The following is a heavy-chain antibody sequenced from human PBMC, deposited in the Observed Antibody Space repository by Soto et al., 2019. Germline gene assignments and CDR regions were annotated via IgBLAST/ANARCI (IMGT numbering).Heavy chain of an antibody. D-gene: IGHD2-2*01. CDR1: GYTFTSYG. Sequence: QVQLVQSGAEVKKPGASVKVSCKASGYTFTSYGISWVRQAPGQGLEWMGWISAYNGNTNYAQKLKGRVTMPTDTSTSTAYMELRSLRTDDTAVYYCAREGYGISTSCRHYDYYGMDVWGHGTTVTVSS. CDR2: ISAYNGNT. CDR3: AREGYGISTSCRHYDYYGMDV. J-gene: IGHJ6*02. V-gene: IGHV1-18*01.